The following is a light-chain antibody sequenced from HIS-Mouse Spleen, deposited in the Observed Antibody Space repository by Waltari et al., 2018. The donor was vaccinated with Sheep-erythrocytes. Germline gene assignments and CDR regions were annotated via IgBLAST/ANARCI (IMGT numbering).Light chain of an antibody. V-gene: IGLV2-23*01. CDR2: EGS. Sequence: QSALPQPASASGSPGQSITISCTGTSSDVGSYNLVSWYQQHPGKAPKLMIYEGSKRPSGVSKRFSGSKSGNTASLTISGLQAEDEADYYCCSYAGSSTWVFGGGTKLTVL. CDR3: CSYAGSSTWV. CDR1: SSDVGSYNL. J-gene: IGLJ3*02.